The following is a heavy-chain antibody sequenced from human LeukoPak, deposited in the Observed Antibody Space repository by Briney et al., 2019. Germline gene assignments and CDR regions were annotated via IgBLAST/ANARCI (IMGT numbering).Heavy chain of an antibody. D-gene: IGHD2-15*01. J-gene: IGHJ6*02. CDR2: ISWNSDDI. CDR1: GFTFDDYA. V-gene: IGHV3-9*01. CDR3: IKDNAGGYSGDYGMDV. Sequence: PGRSLRLSCAASGFTFDDYAMHWVRQAPGKGLEWVSGISWNSDDIGYGDSVKGRFTISRDNAKNSLYLQMNSLRAEDTALYYCIKDNAGGYSGDYGMDVWGQGTTVTVSS.